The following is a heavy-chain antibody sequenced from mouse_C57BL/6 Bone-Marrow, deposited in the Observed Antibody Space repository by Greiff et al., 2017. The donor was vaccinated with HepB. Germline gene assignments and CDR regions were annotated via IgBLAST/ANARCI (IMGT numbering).Heavy chain of an antibody. J-gene: IGHJ4*01. D-gene: IGHD2-4*01. CDR1: GYAFSSYW. V-gene: IGHV1-80*01. CDR3: ARKGPGITHYYAMDY. Sequence: QVQLKQSGAELVKPGASVKISCKASGYAFSSYWMNWVKQRPGKGLEWIGQIYPGDGDTNYNGKFKGKATLTADKSSSTAYMQLSSLTSEDSAVYFCARKGPGITHYYAMDYWGQVTSVTVSS. CDR2: IYPGDGDT.